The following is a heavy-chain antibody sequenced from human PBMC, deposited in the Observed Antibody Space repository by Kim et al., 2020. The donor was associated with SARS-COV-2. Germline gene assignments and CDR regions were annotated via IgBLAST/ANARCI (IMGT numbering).Heavy chain of an antibody. J-gene: IGHJ3*02. V-gene: IGHV3-74*01. CDR3: ARAGRTMGNAFDI. D-gene: IGHD7-27*01. CDR2: INSDGSST. Sequence: GGSLRLSCAASGFTFSSYWMHWVRQAPGKGLVWVSRINSDGSSTSYADSVKGRFTISRDNAKNTLYLQMNSLRAEDTAVYYCARAGRTMGNAFDIWGQGTMVTVSS. CDR1: GFTFSSYW.